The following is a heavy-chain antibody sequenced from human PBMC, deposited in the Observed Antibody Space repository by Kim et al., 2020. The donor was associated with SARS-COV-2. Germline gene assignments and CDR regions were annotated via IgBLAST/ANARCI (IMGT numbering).Heavy chain of an antibody. V-gene: IGHV1-3*01. CDR3: ASHIAAGLDY. J-gene: IGHJ4*02. Sequence: KSSQKFQARVTITRDTPAGTAYMELSSLRSEDTAVYYCASHIAAGLDYWGQGTLVTVSS. D-gene: IGHD6-13*01.